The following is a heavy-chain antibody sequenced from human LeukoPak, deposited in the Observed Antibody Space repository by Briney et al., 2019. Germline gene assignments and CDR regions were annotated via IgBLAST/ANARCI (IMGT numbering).Heavy chain of an antibody. J-gene: IGHJ4*02. Sequence: GGSLRLSCAASGFTFRGSSMYWVRQAPGKGLEWVSSISRSSSYIYYADSVKDRFTISRDNAKNSLYLQMNSLRAEHTAVYYCARDYYDILSGYYFLFDYWGQGTLVTVSS. CDR3: ARDYYDILSGYYFLFDY. CDR2: ISRSSSYI. D-gene: IGHD3-9*01. CDR1: GFTFRGSS. V-gene: IGHV3-21*01.